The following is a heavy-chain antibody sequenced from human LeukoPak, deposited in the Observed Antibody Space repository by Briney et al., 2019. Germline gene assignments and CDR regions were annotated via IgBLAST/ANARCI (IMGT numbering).Heavy chain of an antibody. CDR2: INRRVHT. D-gene: IGHD2-21*02. CDR1: GFTFYTFT. Sequence: GRSLRLSCAPSGFTFYTFTIHWVPQTPGNRLEGVSLINRRVHTFYPDSVRARFTISRYNSRHPVSLQLYSLEPEPPPLRPCTKGVDCPSDCLFFHSWGQGTLVSVSS. CDR3: TKGVDCPSDCLFFHS. J-gene: IGHJ4*02. V-gene: IGHV3-43*01.